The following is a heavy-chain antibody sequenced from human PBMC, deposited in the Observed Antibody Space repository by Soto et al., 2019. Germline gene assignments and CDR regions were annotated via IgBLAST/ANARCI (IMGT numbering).Heavy chain of an antibody. CDR1: GFMFSSYG. CDR3: AKAGTKWLVINDAFDF. J-gene: IGHJ3*01. D-gene: IGHD6-19*01. Sequence: QVQLVESGGGVVQPGRSLRLSCAASGFMFSSYGMHWVRQAPGKGLEWVAIISYDGSNEFYADSVKGRFTVSRDNSKNTLYLQMNSLRAEDTAVYYCAKAGTKWLVINDAFDFWGQGTMVTVSS. V-gene: IGHV3-30*18. CDR2: ISYDGSNE.